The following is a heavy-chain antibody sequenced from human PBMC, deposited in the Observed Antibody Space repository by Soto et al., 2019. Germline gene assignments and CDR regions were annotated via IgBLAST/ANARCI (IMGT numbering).Heavy chain of an antibody. CDR1: GFSLRTSGGG. J-gene: IGHJ5*02. Sequence: SGPTLVNPTQTLTLTCIFSGFSLRTSGGGVGWIRQPPGKALEWLGFIYWNDDKRYSPSLKSRLTITKDTSKNQVVLTMTNMDPVDTATYYRAKSGSSGWYGWFDPWGQGTLVTVSS. CDR3: AKSGSSGWYGWFDP. D-gene: IGHD6-19*01. CDR2: IYWNDDK. V-gene: IGHV2-5*01.